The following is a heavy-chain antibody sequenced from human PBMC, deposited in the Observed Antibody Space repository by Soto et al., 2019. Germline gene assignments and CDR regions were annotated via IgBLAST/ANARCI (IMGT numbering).Heavy chain of an antibody. D-gene: IGHD3-9*01. V-gene: IGHV4-30-4*01. J-gene: IGHJ4*02. CDR3: ARGGTDYDILPPVDY. CDR1: GGSISSGDYY. Sequence: QVQLQESGPGLVKPSQTLSLTCTVSGGSISSGDYYWSWIRQPPGKGLEWIGYIYYSGSTYYNPSLKSRVTIAVDTSKNQFSLKLSSVTAADTAVYYCARGGTDYDILPPVDYWGQGTLVTVSS. CDR2: IYYSGST.